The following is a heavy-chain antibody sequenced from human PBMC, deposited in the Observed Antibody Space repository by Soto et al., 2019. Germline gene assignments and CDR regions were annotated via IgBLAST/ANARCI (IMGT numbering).Heavy chain of an antibody. CDR1: GFTFSSYG. J-gene: IGHJ4*02. D-gene: IGHD4-17*01. Sequence: GGSLRLSCAASGFTFSSYGMHWVRQAPGKGLEWVAVIWYDGSNKYYADSVKGRFTISRDNSKNTLYLQMTSLRAEDTAVYYCARAFFSYCDYLPALLYFCGQGSLVT. CDR2: IWYDGSNK. V-gene: IGHV3-33*01. CDR3: ARAFFSYCDYLPALLYF.